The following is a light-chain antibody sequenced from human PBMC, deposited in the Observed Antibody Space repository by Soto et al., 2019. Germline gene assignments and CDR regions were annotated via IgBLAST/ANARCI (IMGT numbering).Light chain of an antibody. CDR2: DVS. V-gene: IGKV3-15*01. Sequence: DIVMTQSPASLSVSPGERVTLSCRAGQGVTTNFAWYQQKSGQSPRLLIYDVSPRATGVPARFSGTGSETDFTLTISGLQSEDSAVYFCQQYNNWPFSFGQGTRLEIK. CDR3: QQYNNWPFS. CDR1: QGVTTN. J-gene: IGKJ5*01.